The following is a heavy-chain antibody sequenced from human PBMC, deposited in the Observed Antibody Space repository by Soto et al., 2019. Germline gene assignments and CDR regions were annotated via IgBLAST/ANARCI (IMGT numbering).Heavy chain of an antibody. CDR1: GFSLSSSGMG. J-gene: IGHJ6*02. V-gene: IGHV2-5*02. Sequence: QISLKESGPALVKPTQTLTLTCTVSGFSLSSSGMGVGWVRQPAGKALEWLALIYFDEDKRYSPSLQSSLTITKDTSKNQVVLTMTNMYPGDTATYYCALGPPQYYYAMDVWGQGTTVTVSS. D-gene: IGHD6-13*01. CDR3: ALGPPQYYYAMDV. CDR2: IYFDEDK.